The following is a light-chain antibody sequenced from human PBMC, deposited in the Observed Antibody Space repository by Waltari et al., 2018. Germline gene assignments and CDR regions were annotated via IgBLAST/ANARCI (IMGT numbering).Light chain of an antibody. CDR2: GTS. J-gene: IGKJ4*01. V-gene: IGKV3D-20*02. Sequence: EIVMTQSPATLSVYLGERATLSCRASQTISSTNLVWYQQKPGQAPRLLIDGTSSRATGIPDRFSGSGSGTDFTLTISRLEPEDFAVYYCQQRNNWPLTFGGGTKVEIK. CDR1: QTISSTN. CDR3: QQRNNWPLT.